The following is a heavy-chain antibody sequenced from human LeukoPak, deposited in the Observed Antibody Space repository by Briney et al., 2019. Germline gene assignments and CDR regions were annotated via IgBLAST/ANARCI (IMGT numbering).Heavy chain of an antibody. CDR1: GGSFSGDY. CDR2: INHSGST. J-gene: IGHJ4*02. CDR3: ARGLVAHYDY. Sequence: PESLSLTCAVYGGSFSGDYWSWIRQPPGKGLEWIGEINHSGSTNYNPSLKSRVTISVDTSKNQFSLKLSSVTAADTAVYYCARGLVAHYDYWGQGTLVTVSS. V-gene: IGHV4-34*01. D-gene: IGHD2-8*02.